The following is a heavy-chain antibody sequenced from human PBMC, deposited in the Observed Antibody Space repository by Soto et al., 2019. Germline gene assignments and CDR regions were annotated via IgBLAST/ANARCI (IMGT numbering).Heavy chain of an antibody. CDR3: ARVTIVVATTNWFDP. CDR2: IYYSGST. D-gene: IGHD5-12*01. V-gene: IGHV4-30-4*01. Sequence: PSETLSLTCTVSGGSISSGDYYWSWIRQPPGKGLEWIGYIYYSGSTYYNPSLKSRVTISVDTSKNQFSLKLSSVTAADTAVYYCARVTIVVATTNWFDPWGQGTLVTVSS. J-gene: IGHJ5*02. CDR1: GGSISSGDYY.